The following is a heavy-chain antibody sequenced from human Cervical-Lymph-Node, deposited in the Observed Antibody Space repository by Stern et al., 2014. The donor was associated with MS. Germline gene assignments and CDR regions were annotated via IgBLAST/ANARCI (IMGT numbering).Heavy chain of an antibody. CDR2: GHYSGST. D-gene: IGHD4-11*01. Sequence: QVQLQESGPGLVKPSETLSLICTVSGGSISSYYWSWIRQPPGKGLEWIGYGHYSGSTNFNPSLKNRVTISVDTSKNQFSLKLTSVTAADTAMYYCARLRVITASFDPWGQGTLVTVSS. J-gene: IGHJ5*02. CDR1: GGSISSYY. V-gene: IGHV4-59*01. CDR3: ARLRVITASFDP.